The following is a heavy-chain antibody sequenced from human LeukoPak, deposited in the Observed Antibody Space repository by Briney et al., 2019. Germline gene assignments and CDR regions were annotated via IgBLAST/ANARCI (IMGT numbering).Heavy chain of an antibody. J-gene: IGHJ4*02. V-gene: IGHV3-53*01. CDR2: IYTDGST. Sequence: GCLRLSCAASVFTVSRDYMNCVRQAPGRGLEWVAVIYTDGSTYYGDLVNGRFIISRDNSKNTLYLQMNSLRAGATDVYYCDRDTTIGYFDYWGQGTLVTVSS. D-gene: IGHD3-16*01. CDR3: DRDTTIGYFDY. CDR1: VFTVSRDY.